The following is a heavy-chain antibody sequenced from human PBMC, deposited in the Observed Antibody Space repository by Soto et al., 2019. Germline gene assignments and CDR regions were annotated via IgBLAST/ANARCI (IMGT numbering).Heavy chain of an antibody. CDR3: ASHEPGYCSSTSCTGGNYYYYGMDV. D-gene: IGHD2-2*01. CDR1: GGTFSSYA. V-gene: IGHV1-69*01. CDR2: IIPIFGTA. Sequence: QVQLVQSGAEVKKPGSSVKVSCKASGGTFSSYAISWVRQAPGQGLEWMGGIIPIFGTANYAQKFQGRVTITEDESTSTAYMELSSLRSEDTAVYYCASHEPGYCSSTSCTGGNYYYYGMDVWGQGTTVTVSS. J-gene: IGHJ6*02.